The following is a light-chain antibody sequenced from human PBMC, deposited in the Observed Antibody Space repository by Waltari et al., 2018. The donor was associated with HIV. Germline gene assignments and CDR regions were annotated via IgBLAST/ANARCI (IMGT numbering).Light chain of an antibody. Sequence: SYDLSQPPSLSVSPGQTATISCSGDKLQSKYTCWYQQKPGQSPVLLIYRDTKRPSGIPERFSGSNSGNTATLTISETQAMDEADYYCQVWDSSTVIFAGGTKLTVL. CDR3: QVWDSSTVI. CDR1: KLQSKY. V-gene: IGLV3-1*01. J-gene: IGLJ2*01. CDR2: RDT.